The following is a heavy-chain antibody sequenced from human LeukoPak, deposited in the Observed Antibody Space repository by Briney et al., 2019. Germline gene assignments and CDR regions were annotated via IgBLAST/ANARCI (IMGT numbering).Heavy chain of an antibody. CDR1: SGSISSYY. Sequence: SETLSLTCTVSSGSISSYYCSWIRQPPGKGLEWIGYIYYSGSTNYNPSLKSRVTISVDTSKNQFSLKLSSVTAADTAVYYCARGPYGSFEYWGQGTLVTVSS. J-gene: IGHJ4*02. V-gene: IGHV4-59*01. CDR2: IYYSGST. D-gene: IGHD3-10*01. CDR3: ARGPYGSFEY.